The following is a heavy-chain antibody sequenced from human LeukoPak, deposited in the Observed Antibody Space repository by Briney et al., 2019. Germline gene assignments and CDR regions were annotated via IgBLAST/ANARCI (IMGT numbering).Heavy chain of an antibody. Sequence: GRSLRLSCAASGFTFSSYAMHWVRQAPGKGLEWVAVISYDGSNKYYADSVKGRFTISRDNSKNTLYLQMNSLRAEDTAVYFCARDRAYQYYDLLTGYYYYYGLDVWGQGTTVTVSS. J-gene: IGHJ6*02. CDR1: GFTFSSYA. D-gene: IGHD3-9*01. V-gene: IGHV3-30*04. CDR2: ISYDGSNK. CDR3: ARDRAYQYYDLLTGYYYYYGLDV.